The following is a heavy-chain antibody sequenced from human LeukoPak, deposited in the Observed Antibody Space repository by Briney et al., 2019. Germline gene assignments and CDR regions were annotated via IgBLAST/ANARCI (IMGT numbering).Heavy chain of an antibody. V-gene: IGHV1-2*02. D-gene: IGHD6-13*01. CDR2: INPNNGDT. J-gene: IGHJ5*02. CDR3: ARGYIAADANS. Sequence: ASVKVSCKASGNTFTEYYIHWVRQAPGQGLEYMGWINPNNGDTNYEPKFQGRVTVTRDTSINTAYMELSRLGSDDTAVYFCARGYIAADANSWGQGTLVTVSS. CDR1: GNTFTEYY.